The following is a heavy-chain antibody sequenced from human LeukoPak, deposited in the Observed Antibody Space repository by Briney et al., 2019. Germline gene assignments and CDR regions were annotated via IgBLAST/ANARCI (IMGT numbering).Heavy chain of an antibody. CDR3: ARSDCGY. CDR2: ISGTGSST. D-gene: IGHD2-21*02. CDR1: ELTLSSYA. V-gene: IGHV3-23*01. J-gene: IGHJ4*02. Sequence: PGGPLTLSCGACELTLSSYAMKWVRQAPGKGVEGVTGISGTGSSTYYADSVKGRCTIHRHNAKHSLYPQENIGREGDTGILCGARSDCGYWGPGTLVT.